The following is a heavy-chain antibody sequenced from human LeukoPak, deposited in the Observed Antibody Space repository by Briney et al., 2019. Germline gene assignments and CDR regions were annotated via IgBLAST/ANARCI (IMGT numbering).Heavy chain of an antibody. CDR2: INHSGST. D-gene: IGHD3-10*01. J-gene: IGHJ4*02. CDR1: GGSFSGYY. CDR3: ARTSWFGEPCLDY. V-gene: IGHV4-34*01. Sequence: KTSETLSLTCAVYGGSFSGYYWSWIRQPPGKGLEWIGEINHSGSTNYNPSLKSRVAISVDTSKNQFSLKLSSVTAADTAVYYCARTSWFGEPCLDYWGQGTLVTVSS.